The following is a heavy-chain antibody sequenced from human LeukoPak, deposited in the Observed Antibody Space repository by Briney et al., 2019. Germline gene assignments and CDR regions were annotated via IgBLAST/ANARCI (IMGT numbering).Heavy chain of an antibody. CDR3: AKGGGYGGNSFGY. Sequence: ASVKVSCKASGYIFTSYGTNWVRQAPGQGLEWMGWISAYNGITNYAQRFQGRVTMTTDTSTSTAYMELRSLRSDDTAVYYCAKGGGYGGNSFGYWGQGTLVTVSS. CDR2: ISAYNGIT. V-gene: IGHV1-18*01. CDR1: GYIFTSYG. J-gene: IGHJ4*02. D-gene: IGHD4-23*01.